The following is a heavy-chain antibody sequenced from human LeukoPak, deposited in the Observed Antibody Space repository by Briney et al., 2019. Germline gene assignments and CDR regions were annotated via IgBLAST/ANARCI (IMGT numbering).Heavy chain of an antibody. CDR3: ARGLNRGGAFDI. CDR1: GGSFSGYY. V-gene: IGHV4-34*01. Sequence: PSETLSLTCAVYGGSFSGYYWSWIRQPPGKGLEWIGEINHSGSTNYNPSLKSRATISVDTSKNQFSLKLSSVTAADTAVYYCARGLNRGGAFDIWGQGTMVTVSS. CDR2: INHSGST. J-gene: IGHJ3*02. D-gene: IGHD7-27*01.